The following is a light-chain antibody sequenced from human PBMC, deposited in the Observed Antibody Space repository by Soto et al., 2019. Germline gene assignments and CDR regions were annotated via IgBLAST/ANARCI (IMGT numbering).Light chain of an antibody. J-gene: IGKJ1*01. CDR2: GAS. CDR3: HQYGSGT. V-gene: IGKV3-20*01. Sequence: EIVLTQSPGTLSLSPGERATLSCRASQSVSGSYLAWYQQKPGQAPRLLIYGASSRATGIPDRFSGSGSGTDFTLTISRLEPEDFAVYYCHQYGSGTFGQGTKVDIK. CDR1: QSVSGSY.